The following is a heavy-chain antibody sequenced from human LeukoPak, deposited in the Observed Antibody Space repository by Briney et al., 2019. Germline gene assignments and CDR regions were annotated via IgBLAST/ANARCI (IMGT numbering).Heavy chain of an antibody. Sequence: SVKVSCKASGYTFTGYYMHWVRQAPGQGLEWMGGIIPIFGTANCAQKFQGRVTITADESTSTAYMELSSLRSEDTAVYYCARDRNYYDSSGYYISYFQHWGQGTLVTVSS. V-gene: IGHV1-69*13. CDR1: GYTFTGYY. CDR3: ARDRNYYDSSGYYISYFQH. D-gene: IGHD3-22*01. CDR2: IIPIFGTA. J-gene: IGHJ1*01.